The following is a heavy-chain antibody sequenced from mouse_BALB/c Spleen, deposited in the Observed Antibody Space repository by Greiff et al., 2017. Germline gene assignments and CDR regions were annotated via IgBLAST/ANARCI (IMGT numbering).Heavy chain of an antibody. Sequence: QVQLQQPGAELVKPGASVKMSCKASGYTFTSYNMHWVKQTPGQGLEWIGAIYPGNGDTSYNQKFKGKATLTADKSSSTAYMQLSSLTSEDSAVYYCARSGYYGSSPYYAMDYWGQGTSVTVSS. D-gene: IGHD1-1*01. CDR2: IYPGNGDT. J-gene: IGHJ4*01. CDR3: ARSGYYGSSPYYAMDY. CDR1: GYTFTSYN. V-gene: IGHV1-12*01.